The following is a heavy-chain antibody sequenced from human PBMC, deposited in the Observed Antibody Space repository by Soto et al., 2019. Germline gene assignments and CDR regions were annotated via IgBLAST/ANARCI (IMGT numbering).Heavy chain of an antibody. D-gene: IGHD3-10*01. CDR3: ASMGYHYGSGSYPLDY. CDR1: GGSINSGGYS. CDR2: IYHTGST. Sequence: SETLSLTCTVSGGSINSGGYSWTWIRQPPGKGLEWIGFIYHTGSTHYNPSLKSRVTISLDTSKNQFSLNLRSVTAADTAVYYCASMGYHYGSGSYPLDYWGQGTLVTVSS. V-gene: IGHV4-30-2*01. J-gene: IGHJ4*02.